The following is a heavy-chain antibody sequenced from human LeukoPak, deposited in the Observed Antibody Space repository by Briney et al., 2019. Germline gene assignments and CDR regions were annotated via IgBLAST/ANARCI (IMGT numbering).Heavy chain of an antibody. J-gene: IGHJ4*02. CDR3: AKDSRLFIAVAGTVDY. D-gene: IGHD6-19*01. CDR1: GFTFSSYA. CDR2: ISGSGGST. Sequence: PGGSLRPSCAASGFTFSSYAMSWVRQAPGKGLEWVSAISGSGGSTYYADSVKGRFTISRDNSKNTLYLQMNSLRAEDTAVYYCAKDSRLFIAVAGTVDYWGQGTLVTVSS. V-gene: IGHV3-23*01.